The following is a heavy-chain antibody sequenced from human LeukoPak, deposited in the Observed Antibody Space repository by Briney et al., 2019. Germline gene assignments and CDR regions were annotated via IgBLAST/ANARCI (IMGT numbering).Heavy chain of an antibody. CDR3: ARDIVVGPAACYFDY. V-gene: IGHV4-4*07. D-gene: IGHD2-2*01. CDR1: GGSISSYY. Sequence: PSETLSLTCTVSGGSISSYYWSWIRQPAGKGLEWIGRIYTSGSTNYNPSLKSRVTMSVDTSKNQFSLKLSSVTAADTAVYYCARDIVVGPAACYFDYWGQGTLVTVSS. J-gene: IGHJ4*02. CDR2: IYTSGST.